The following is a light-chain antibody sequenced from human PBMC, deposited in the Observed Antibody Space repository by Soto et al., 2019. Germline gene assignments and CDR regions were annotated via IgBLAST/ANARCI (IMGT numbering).Light chain of an antibody. CDR2: GNN. CDR1: SSNIGAGYD. J-gene: IGLJ2*01. CDR3: QSYDTSLSGVV. Sequence: QSVLTQAPSVSGAPGQRVTISCTGSSSNIGAGYDVHRYRQLPGTAPKLLIYGNNNRPSGVPDRFSGSKSGTSASLAITGLQAEDEADYYCQSYDTSLSGVVFGGGTKLTVL. V-gene: IGLV1-40*01.